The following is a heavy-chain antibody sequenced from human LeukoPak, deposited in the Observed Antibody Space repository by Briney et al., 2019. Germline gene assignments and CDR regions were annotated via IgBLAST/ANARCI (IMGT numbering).Heavy chain of an antibody. Sequence: PSETLSLTCTVSGGSISSNSYYWGWIRQPPGKGLEWIGSISYSGDTYYNSSLESRVTISVDTSKSQFSLKVTSVSATDTAVYYCARGPPFEFWGQGTLVTVSS. V-gene: IGHV4-39*01. CDR3: ARGPPFEF. J-gene: IGHJ5*01. CDR2: ISYSGDT. CDR1: GGSISSNSYY.